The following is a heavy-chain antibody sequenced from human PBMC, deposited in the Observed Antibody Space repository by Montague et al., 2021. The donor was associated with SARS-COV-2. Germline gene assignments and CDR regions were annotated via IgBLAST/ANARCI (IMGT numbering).Heavy chain of an antibody. CDR3: VRRYRFLEWGDYFDS. V-gene: IGHV4-34*01. D-gene: IGHD3-3*01. CDR1: GGSFSGYY. J-gene: IGHJ4*02. CDR2: IHHSESS. Sequence: SETLSLTCAVYGGSFSGYYWSWIRQPPGKGLEWIGEIHHSESSNYNPSLKSRVTISVDTYSNQFSLKLESVTAADSAIYSCVRRYRFLEWGDYFDSCGLGTLVTVSS.